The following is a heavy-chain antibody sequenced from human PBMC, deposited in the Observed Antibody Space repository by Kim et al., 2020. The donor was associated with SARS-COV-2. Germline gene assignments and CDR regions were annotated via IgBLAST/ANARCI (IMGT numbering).Heavy chain of an antibody. CDR1: GGSISSYY. Sequence: SETLSLTCTVSGGSISSYYWSWIRQPPGKGLEWIGYIYYSGSTNYNPSLKSRVTISVDTSKNQFSLKLSSVTAADTAVYYCAREPPRYYDSSGYSYPYYYGMDVWGQGTTVTVSS. V-gene: IGHV4-59*01. CDR3: AREPPRYYDSSGYSYPYYYGMDV. J-gene: IGHJ6*02. D-gene: IGHD3-22*01. CDR2: IYYSGST.